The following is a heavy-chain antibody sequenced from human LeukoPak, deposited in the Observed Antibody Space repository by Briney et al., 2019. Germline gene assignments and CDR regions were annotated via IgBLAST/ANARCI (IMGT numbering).Heavy chain of an antibody. J-gene: IGHJ5*02. D-gene: IGHD3-9*01. CDR1: GFSLSTRGGG. CDR2: IYWNDDK. CDR3: AHRQMEYDILTGYHRWFDP. Sequence: SGPTLVKPPQTLTLTCTFSGFSLSTRGGGVGWIRQPPGKALEWLALIYWNDDKRYSPSLKSRLTITKDTSKNQVVLTMTNMDPVDTATYYCAHRQMEYDILTGYHRWFDPWGQGTLVTVSS. V-gene: IGHV2-5*01.